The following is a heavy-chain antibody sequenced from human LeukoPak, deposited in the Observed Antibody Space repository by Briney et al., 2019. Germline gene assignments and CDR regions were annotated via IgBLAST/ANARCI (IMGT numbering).Heavy chain of an antibody. CDR2: MNPNSGGT. Sequence: ASVKVSCNASGYTFTGYYMHWVRQAPGQGLEWMGWMNPNSGGTNYAQKFQGRVTMTRDTSISTAYMELSRLRSDDTAVYYCARGDKPWIQLWPTYYFDYWGQGTLVTVSS. CDR3: ARGDKPWIQLWPTYYFDY. D-gene: IGHD5-18*01. J-gene: IGHJ4*02. V-gene: IGHV1-2*02. CDR1: GYTFTGYY.